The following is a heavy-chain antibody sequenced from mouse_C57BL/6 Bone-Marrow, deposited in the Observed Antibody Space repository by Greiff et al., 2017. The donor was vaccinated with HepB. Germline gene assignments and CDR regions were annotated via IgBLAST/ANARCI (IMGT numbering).Heavy chain of an antibody. Sequence: EVKLVESGGGLVQPGGSLSLSCAASGFTFTDYYMSWVRQPPGKALEWLGFIRNKANGYTTEYSASVKGRFTISRDNSQSILYLQMNALRAEDSATYYCARSMVTTDPGVWGTGTTVTVSS. J-gene: IGHJ1*03. CDR2: IRNKANGYTT. D-gene: IGHD2-2*01. V-gene: IGHV7-3*01. CDR1: GFTFTDYY. CDR3: ARSMVTTDPGV.